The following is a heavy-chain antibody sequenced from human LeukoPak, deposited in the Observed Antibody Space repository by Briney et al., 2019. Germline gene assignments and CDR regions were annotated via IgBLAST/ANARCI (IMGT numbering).Heavy chain of an antibody. CDR3: ARDPTAYSGSYSFDY. D-gene: IGHD1-26*01. J-gene: IGHJ4*02. Sequence: ASVKVSCKASGYTFTSYYMHWVRQAPGQGLEWMGIINPSDGSTRYPQKFQGRVTMTRDTSTSTVYMELSSLRSEDTAVYYCARDPTAYSGSYSFDYWGQGTLVTFSS. CDR1: GYTFTSYY. V-gene: IGHV1-46*01. CDR2: INPSDGST.